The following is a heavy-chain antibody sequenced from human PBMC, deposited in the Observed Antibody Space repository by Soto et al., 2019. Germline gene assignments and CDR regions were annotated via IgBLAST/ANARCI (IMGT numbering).Heavy chain of an antibody. Sequence: GASVKVSCKASGYTFTSYDINWVRQATGQGLEWMGWMNPNSGNTGYAQKFQGRVTMTRNTSISTAYMELSSLRSEDTAVYYCARGLDGAVAGIALWNYYYYGMDVWGQGTTVTVSS. CDR3: ARGLDGAVAGIALWNYYYYGMDV. J-gene: IGHJ6*02. D-gene: IGHD6-19*01. V-gene: IGHV1-8*01. CDR1: GYTFTSYD. CDR2: MNPNSGNT.